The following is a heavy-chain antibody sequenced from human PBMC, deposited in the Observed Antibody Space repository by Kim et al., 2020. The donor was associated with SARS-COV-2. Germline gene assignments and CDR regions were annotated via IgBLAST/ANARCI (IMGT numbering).Heavy chain of an antibody. CDR1: GGSISSGGYY. J-gene: IGHJ4*02. V-gene: IGHV4-31*03. CDR3: ARGIGYYDSSGYYYLHGGWYYFDY. CDR2: IYYSGST. Sequence: SETLSLTCTVSGGSISSGGYYWSWIRQHPGKGLEWIGYIYYSGSTYYNPSLKSRVTISVDTSKNQFSLKLSSVTAADTAVYYCARGIGYYDSSGYYYLHGGWYYFDYWGQGTLVTVSS. D-gene: IGHD3-22*01.